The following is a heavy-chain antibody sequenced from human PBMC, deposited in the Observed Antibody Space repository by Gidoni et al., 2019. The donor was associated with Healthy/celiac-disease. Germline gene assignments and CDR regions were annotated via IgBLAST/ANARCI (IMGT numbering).Heavy chain of an antibody. J-gene: IGHJ3*02. CDR1: GFTFSSYA. D-gene: IGHD3-22*01. Sequence: SGFTFSSYAMSWVRQAPGKGLEWVSAISGSGGSTYYADSVKGRFTISRDNSKNTLYLQMNSLRAEDTAVYYCAKNYDSSGLGAFDIWGQGTMVTVSS. CDR3: AKNYDSSGLGAFDI. V-gene: IGHV3-23*01. CDR2: ISGSGGST.